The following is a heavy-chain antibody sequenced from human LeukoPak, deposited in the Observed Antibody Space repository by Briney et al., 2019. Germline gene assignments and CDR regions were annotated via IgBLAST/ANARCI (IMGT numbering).Heavy chain of an antibody. D-gene: IGHD6-19*01. V-gene: IGHV3-33*05. Sequence: TGGSLRLSCAASGFTFSTYGMHWVRQAPGKGLEWVAVISYDGSNKYYADSVKGRFTISRDNSKNTLYLQMNSLRAEDTAVYYCAKSRAVAGTGAHFDYWGQGTLVTVSS. CDR2: ISYDGSNK. CDR3: AKSRAVAGTGAHFDY. CDR1: GFTFSTYG. J-gene: IGHJ4*02.